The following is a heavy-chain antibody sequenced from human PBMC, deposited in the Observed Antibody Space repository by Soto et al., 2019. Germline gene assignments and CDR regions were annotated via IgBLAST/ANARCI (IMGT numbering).Heavy chain of an antibody. Sequence: EASVNVSCKASGYTFTSYGIIWVRQAPGQGLEWMEWISAYNGNTNYAQKLQGRVTMTTDTSTSTAYMELRSLRSDDTAVYYCARGSGSSHNVVVPLDPWGQGTLVTVSS. V-gene: IGHV1-18*01. CDR1: GYTFTSYG. CDR2: ISAYNGNT. CDR3: ARGSGSSHNVVVPLDP. J-gene: IGHJ5*02. D-gene: IGHD2-2*01.